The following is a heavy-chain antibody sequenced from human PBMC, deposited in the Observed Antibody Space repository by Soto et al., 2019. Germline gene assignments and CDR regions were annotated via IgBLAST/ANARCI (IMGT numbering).Heavy chain of an antibody. CDR1: GFTFSSYS. CDR3: ARSTTVDYYYYYGMDV. D-gene: IGHD4-4*01. V-gene: IGHV3-21*01. CDR2: ISSSSSYI. Sequence: EVQLVESGGGLVKPGGSLRLSCAASGFTFSSYSMNWVRQAPGKGLEWVSSISSSSSYIYYADSVKGRFTISRGNAKNSLYLQMNSLRAEDTAVYYCARSTTVDYYYYYGMDVWGQGTTVTVSS. J-gene: IGHJ6*02.